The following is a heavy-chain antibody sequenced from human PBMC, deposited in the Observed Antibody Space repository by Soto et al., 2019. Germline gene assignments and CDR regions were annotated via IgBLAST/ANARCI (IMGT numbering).Heavy chain of an antibody. CDR3: AADEAFSAPYYLDY. CDR1: EFTFSSHL. J-gene: IGHJ4*02. CDR2: ISNDGDYK. D-gene: IGHD1-26*01. Sequence: VQLVESGGGVVQPGRSLRLSCVASEFTFSSHLMHWVRQAPGKGLGWVAFISNDGDYKNYADSVKGRFTISRDNSKDTVYLDIHSLRPEDPSLYHCAADEAFSAPYYLDYWGQGTLVIVS. V-gene: IGHV3-30*03.